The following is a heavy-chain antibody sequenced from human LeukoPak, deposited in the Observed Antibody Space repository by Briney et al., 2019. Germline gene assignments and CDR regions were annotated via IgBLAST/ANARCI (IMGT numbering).Heavy chain of an antibody. Sequence: PSQTLSLTCTVSDGSISSGDYYWSWIRQPPGKGLEWIGYIYYSGSTYYSPSLKSRVTISVDTSKNQFSLKLSSVTAADTAVYYCARKFSAPIRRSKTQGYDYWGQGTLVTVSS. CDR1: DGSISSGDYY. CDR3: ARKFSAPIRRSKTQGYDY. V-gene: IGHV4-30-4*01. CDR2: IYYSGST. J-gene: IGHJ4*02. D-gene: IGHD1-14*01.